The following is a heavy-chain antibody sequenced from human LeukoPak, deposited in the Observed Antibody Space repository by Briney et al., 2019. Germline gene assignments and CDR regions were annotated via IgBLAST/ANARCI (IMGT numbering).Heavy chain of an antibody. CDR3: ARGPVRDEDGLTSNSYSFGLDA. CDR1: GGSFTHYY. J-gene: IGHJ6*02. Sequence: SETLSLTCAVYGGSFTHYYWSWIRQVPGKGLEWIGEIHHRAGTNYNPSLKSRVTISADTSKNQFSLTLSSVTAADSAVFYCARGPVRDEDGLTSNSYSFGLDAWGHGTTVTVSS. D-gene: IGHD5-24*01. CDR2: IHHRAGT. V-gene: IGHV4-34*01.